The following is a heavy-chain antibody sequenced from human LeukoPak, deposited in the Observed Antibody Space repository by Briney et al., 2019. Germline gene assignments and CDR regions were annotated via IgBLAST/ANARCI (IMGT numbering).Heavy chain of an antibody. Sequence: PSETLSLTCTVSSGSITNSNYYWGWIRQPPGKGLEWIGYIYYSGSTNYNPSLKSRVTISVDTSKNQFSLKLSSVTAADTAVYYCARGEAYCGGDCYSAYYYYYYMDVWGKGTTVTISS. CDR2: IYYSGST. CDR3: ARGEAYCGGDCYSAYYYYYYMDV. J-gene: IGHJ6*03. D-gene: IGHD2-21*02. CDR1: SGSITNSNYY. V-gene: IGHV4-61*05.